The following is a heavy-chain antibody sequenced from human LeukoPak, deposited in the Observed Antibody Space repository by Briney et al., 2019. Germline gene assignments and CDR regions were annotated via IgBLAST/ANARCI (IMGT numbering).Heavy chain of an antibody. CDR3: ARDSGYSYGHGGDY. V-gene: IGHV3-11*06. J-gene: IGHJ4*02. CDR1: GFTFSDYY. CDR2: ISSSSSYT. D-gene: IGHD5-18*01. Sequence: PGGSLRLSCAASGFTFSDYYMSWIRQAPGKGLEWVSYISSSSSYTNYADSVKGRFTISRDNSNSTLYVQMNSLRVEDTAMYYCARDSGYSYGHGGDYWGQGTLVTVSS.